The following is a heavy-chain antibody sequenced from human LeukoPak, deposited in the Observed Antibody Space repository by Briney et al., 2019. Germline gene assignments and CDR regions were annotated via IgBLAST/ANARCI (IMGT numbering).Heavy chain of an antibody. CDR2: IYYSGST. CDR3: ARHDSVAGRVRASFGP. J-gene: IGHJ5*02. D-gene: IGHD6-19*01. Sequence: SETLSLTCTVSGGFISSSSYYWSWIRQPPGKGLEWIGYIYYSGSTNYNPSLKSRVTISVDTSKNQFSLKLSSVTAADTAVYYCARHDSVAGRVRASFGPWGQGTLVTVSS. V-gene: IGHV4-61*05. CDR1: GGFISSSSYY.